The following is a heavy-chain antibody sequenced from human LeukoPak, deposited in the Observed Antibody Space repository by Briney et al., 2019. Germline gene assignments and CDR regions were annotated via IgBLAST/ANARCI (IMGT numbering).Heavy chain of an antibody. CDR1: GGSISSSSYY. Sequence: SETLSLTCTVSGGSISSSSYYWGWIRQPPGKGLEWIGSIYYSGSTYYNPSLKSRVTISVDKSKNQFSLKLSSVTAADTAVYYCAREYGDYVFVAFDIWGQGTMVTVSS. D-gene: IGHD4-17*01. V-gene: IGHV4-39*07. J-gene: IGHJ3*02. CDR3: AREYGDYVFVAFDI. CDR2: IYYSGST.